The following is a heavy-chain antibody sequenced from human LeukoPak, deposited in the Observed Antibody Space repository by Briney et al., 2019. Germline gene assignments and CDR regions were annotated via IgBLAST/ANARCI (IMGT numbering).Heavy chain of an antibody. J-gene: IGHJ4*02. CDR2: IYYSGST. CDR1: GGSISSYY. V-gene: IGHV4-59*12. Sequence: SETLSLTCTVSGGSISSYYWSWIRQPPGKGLEWIGYIYYSGSTNYNPSLKSRVTISVDTSKNQFSLKLSSVTAADTAVYYCARDLAVAYFDYWGQGTLVTVSP. D-gene: IGHD6-19*01. CDR3: ARDLAVAYFDY.